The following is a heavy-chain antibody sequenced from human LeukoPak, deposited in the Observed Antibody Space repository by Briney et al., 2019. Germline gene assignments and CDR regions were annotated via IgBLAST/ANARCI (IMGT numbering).Heavy chain of an antibody. J-gene: IGHJ6*02. CDR1: GSTFSSYG. D-gene: IGHD3-3*01. CDR3: AKDSKHDFWSGFYGMDV. Sequence: GGSLRLSCAASGSTFSSYGMHWVRQAPGKGLEWVAVISYDGSNKYYADSVKGRFTISRDNSKNTLYLQMNSLRAEDTAVYYCAKDSKHDFWSGFYGMDVWGQGTTVTVSS. CDR2: ISYDGSNK. V-gene: IGHV3-30*18.